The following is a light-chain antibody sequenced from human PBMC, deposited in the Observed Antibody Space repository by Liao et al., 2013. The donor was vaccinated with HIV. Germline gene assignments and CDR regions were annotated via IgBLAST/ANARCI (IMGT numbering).Light chain of an antibody. CDR1: NIGRKG. CDR2: YDL. CDR3: QVWDSSTVV. J-gene: IGLJ2*01. Sequence: SYVLTQPPSVSVAPGQTATITCGGDNIGRKGVHWYQQMPGQAPVLVIYYDLDRPSGIPDRFSGSHSGNTATLTISRVEAGDEGDYYCQVWDSSTVVFGGGTKLTVL. V-gene: IGLV3-21*01.